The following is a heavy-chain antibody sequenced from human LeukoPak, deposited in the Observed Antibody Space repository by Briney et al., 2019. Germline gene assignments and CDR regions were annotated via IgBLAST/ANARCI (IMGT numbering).Heavy chain of an antibody. V-gene: IGHV1-46*01. CDR1: GYXFTSYY. J-gene: IGHJ4*02. Sequence: ASVKVSCKSSGYXFTSYYIHWVRQAPGQGLEWMGIINPSGGSTSYAQKFQGRVTMTRDTSTSTVYMELSSLRSEDTAVYYCAREGGIVVVVAATRSEPYYFDYWGQGTLVTVSS. CDR3: AREGGIVVVVAATRSEPYYFDY. CDR2: INPSGGST. D-gene: IGHD2-15*01.